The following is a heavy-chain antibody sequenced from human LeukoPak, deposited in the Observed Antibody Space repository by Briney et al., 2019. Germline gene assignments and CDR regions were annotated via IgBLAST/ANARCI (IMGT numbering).Heavy chain of an antibody. J-gene: IGHJ3*02. CDR3: ARDCDDILTGYTAFDI. CDR2: MEEYGSYI. V-gene: IGHV3-7*01. D-gene: IGHD3-9*01. CDR1: GFDFSGFS. Sequence: GGSLRLSCVVSGFDFSGFSMSWVRQAPGKGLEWVAIMEEYGSYIFYVDSVKGRFIISRDNARNSLYLQMNSLRAEDTAVYYCARDCDDILTGYTAFDIWGQGTMVTVSS.